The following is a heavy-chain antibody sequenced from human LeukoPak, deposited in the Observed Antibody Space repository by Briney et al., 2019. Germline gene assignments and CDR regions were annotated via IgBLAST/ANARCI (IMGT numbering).Heavy chain of an antibody. Sequence: GGSLRLSCSASGFTFSSYDMHWVPQGPGKGLEYVSAINNYGDSTYYADSVKGRFTLSRDNSKNTLYLQMSSLRPEDTAVYYCARDEGYTYGTYWYFDLWGRGTLVTVSS. V-gene: IGHV3-64D*06. D-gene: IGHD5-18*01. J-gene: IGHJ2*01. CDR2: INNYGDST. CDR1: GFTFSSYD. CDR3: ARDEGYTYGTYWYFDL.